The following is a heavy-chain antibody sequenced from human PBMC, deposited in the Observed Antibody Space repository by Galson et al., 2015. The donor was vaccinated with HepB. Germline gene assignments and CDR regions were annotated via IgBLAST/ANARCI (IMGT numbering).Heavy chain of an antibody. D-gene: IGHD3-22*01. Sequence: CAISGDSVSSNSAAWNWIRQSPSRGLEWLGRTYYRFKWYYDYAVSVKSRITINPDISKNQFSLQLNSVTPEDTAVYYCARNVYHDTSGYYYKPGWIDPWGQGTLVTVSS. CDR1: GDSVSSNSAA. CDR2: TYYRFKWYY. V-gene: IGHV6-1*01. J-gene: IGHJ5*02. CDR3: ARNVYHDTSGYYYKPGWIDP.